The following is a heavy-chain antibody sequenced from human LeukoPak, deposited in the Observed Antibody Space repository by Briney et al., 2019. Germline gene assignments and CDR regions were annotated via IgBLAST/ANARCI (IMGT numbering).Heavy chain of an antibody. CDR1: GFTFSDYY. CDR2: ISSSGSTI. Sequence: GGSLRLSCAASGFTFSDYYMSWIRQAPGKGLKWVSYISSSGSTIYYADSVKGRFTISRDNAKNSLYLQMNSLRAEDTAVYYCARSGGDYVWGSYRYFHYYYYMDVWGKGTTVTVSS. V-gene: IGHV3-11*04. J-gene: IGHJ6*03. D-gene: IGHD3-16*02. CDR3: ARSGGDYVWGSYRYFHYYYYMDV.